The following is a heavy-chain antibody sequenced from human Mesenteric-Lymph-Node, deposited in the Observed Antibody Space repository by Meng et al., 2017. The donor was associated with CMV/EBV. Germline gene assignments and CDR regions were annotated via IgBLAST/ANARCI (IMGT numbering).Heavy chain of an antibody. Sequence: ESLKISCAASAFTVSSNSMNWVRQAPGKGLEWVSLIYGGGNTYYADSVKGRFTISRDTSKNTLYLQMNSLRAEDTAVYYCARDFCTNGVCYFDYWGQGTLVTVSS. CDR1: AFTVSSNS. D-gene: IGHD2-8*01. CDR3: ARDFCTNGVCYFDY. CDR2: IYGGGNT. J-gene: IGHJ4*02. V-gene: IGHV3-53*01.